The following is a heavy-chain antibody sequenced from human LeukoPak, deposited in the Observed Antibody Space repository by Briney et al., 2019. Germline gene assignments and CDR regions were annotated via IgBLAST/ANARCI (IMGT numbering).Heavy chain of an antibody. Sequence: PSGTLSLICGVSGGSISSTNWWTWVRQPPGKRLEWIGVVHLDGRTNYNPSLASRLTMSVDFSENHISLKLTSVTAADTAVYYCAREGGFYRPLDYSGQGTLVTVSS. J-gene: IGHJ4*02. CDR3: AREGGFYRPLDY. CDR2: VHLDGRT. CDR1: GGSISSTNW. V-gene: IGHV4-4*02. D-gene: IGHD3-3*01.